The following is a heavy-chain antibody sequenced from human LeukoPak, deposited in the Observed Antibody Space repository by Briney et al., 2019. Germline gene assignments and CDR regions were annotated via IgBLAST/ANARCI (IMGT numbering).Heavy chain of an antibody. J-gene: IGHJ3*02. Sequence: ASVKVSCKASGYRFTSYGISWVRQAPGQGLEWMGWISAYNGNTNYAQKLQGRVTMTTDTSTSTVYMELRSLRSDDTAVYYCARDRIPMVRGVPDVFDIWGQGTMVTVSS. CDR1: GYRFTSYG. CDR3: ARDRIPMVRGVPDVFDI. D-gene: IGHD3-10*01. V-gene: IGHV1-18*01. CDR2: ISAYNGNT.